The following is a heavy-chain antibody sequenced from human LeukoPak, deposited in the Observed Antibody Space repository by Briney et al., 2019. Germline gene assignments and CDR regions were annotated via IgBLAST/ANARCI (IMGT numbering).Heavy chain of an antibody. V-gene: IGHV4-4*09. CDR1: GGSLSGSY. J-gene: IGHJ4*02. CDR3: ARRGGRFDW. Sequence: SETLSLTCTVPGGSLSGSYWSWIRQPPGKGLEWIGYIYTSGSTNYNPSLKSRVTMSIDTSKNQFSLKLSSVTAADTAFYYCARRGGRFDWWGQGTLVTVSS. CDR2: IYTSGST. D-gene: IGHD3-10*01.